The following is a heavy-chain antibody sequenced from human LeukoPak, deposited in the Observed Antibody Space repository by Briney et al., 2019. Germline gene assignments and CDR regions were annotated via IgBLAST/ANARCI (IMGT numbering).Heavy chain of an antibody. CDR2: IYTSGST. CDR3: ARVGGAYNYGYFDS. Sequence: SETLSLTCTVSGGSISSYYCNWIRQPAGKGLQWIGRIYTSGSTNYNPSLKSRVTMSVDTSKNQFSLKLSSVTAADTAVYYCARVGGAYNYGYFDSWGQGTLVTVSS. V-gene: IGHV4-4*07. D-gene: IGHD5-18*01. J-gene: IGHJ4*02. CDR1: GGSISSYY.